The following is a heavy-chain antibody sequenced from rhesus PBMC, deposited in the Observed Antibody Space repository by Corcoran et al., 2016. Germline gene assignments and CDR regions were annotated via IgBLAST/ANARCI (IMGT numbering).Heavy chain of an antibody. Sequence: QVTLKESGPALVKPTQTLTLTCTFPGFSLSTSGMGVAWIGPPPGKTLEWLAHIYWDDDKRYSTSLKSRLTISKDTSKNQVVLTMTNMEPVDTATYYCARRYCTSTTCYAGYFDYWGQGVLVTVSS. J-gene: IGHJ4*01. CDR1: GFSLSTSGMG. CDR2: IYWDDDK. D-gene: IGHD2-2*01. V-gene: IGHV2-1*01. CDR3: ARRYCTSTTCYAGYFDY.